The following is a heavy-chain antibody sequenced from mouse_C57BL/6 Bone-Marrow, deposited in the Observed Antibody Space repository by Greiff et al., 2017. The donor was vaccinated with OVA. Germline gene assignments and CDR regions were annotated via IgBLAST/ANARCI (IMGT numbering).Heavy chain of an antibody. D-gene: IGHD2-4*01. CDR3: AILRRGYYVDY. V-gene: IGHV1-4*01. CDR1: GYTFTSYT. J-gene: IGHJ2*01. Sequence: VQLQQSGAELARPGASVKMSCKASGYTFTSYTMHWVKQRPGQGLEWIGYINPSSGYTKYNQKFKDKATLTADKSSSTAYMQLSSLTSEDSAVYYCAILRRGYYVDYWGQGTTLTVSS. CDR2: INPSSGYT.